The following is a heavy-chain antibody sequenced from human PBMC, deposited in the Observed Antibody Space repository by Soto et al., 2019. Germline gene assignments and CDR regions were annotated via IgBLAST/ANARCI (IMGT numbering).Heavy chain of an antibody. J-gene: IGHJ4*02. CDR3: ARGEGQQLVPVGFDY. Sequence: QVQLVQSGAEVKKPGSSVKVSCKASGGTFSSYAISWVRQAPGQGLEWMGGIIPIFGTANYAQKFQGRVTIXXDXSXXTAYMELSSLRSEDTAVYYCARGEGQQLVPVGFDYWGQGTLVTVSS. V-gene: IGHV1-69*12. CDR1: GGTFSSYA. D-gene: IGHD6-13*01. CDR2: IIPIFGTA.